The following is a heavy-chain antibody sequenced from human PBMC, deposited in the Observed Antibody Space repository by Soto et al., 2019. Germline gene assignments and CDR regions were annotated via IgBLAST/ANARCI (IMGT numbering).Heavy chain of an antibody. V-gene: IGHV3-15*01. CDR2: IKSKTDGGTT. Sequence: EVQLVESGGGLVKPGGSLRLSCAASGFTFSNAWMSWVRQAPGKGLEWVGRIKSKTDGGTTDYAAPVKGRFTISRDDSKNTLYLQMNSLKTEETAVYYCTTDSRSQIGWNYENWFDPWGQGTLVTVSS. CDR1: GFTFSNAW. J-gene: IGHJ5*02. CDR3: TTDSRSQIGWNYENWFDP. D-gene: IGHD1-7*01.